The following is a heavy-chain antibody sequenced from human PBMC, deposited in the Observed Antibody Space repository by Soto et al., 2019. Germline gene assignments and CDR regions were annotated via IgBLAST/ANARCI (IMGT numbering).Heavy chain of an antibody. CDR1: GGTFSSYA. D-gene: IGHD4-17*01. Sequence: SVKVSCKASGGTFSSYAISWVRQAPGQGLEWMGGTIPIFGTANYAQKFQCRVTITADKSTSTAYMELSSLRSEDTAVYYCAREDYGGNSAAWGQGTLVTVSS. CDR3: AREDYGGNSAA. J-gene: IGHJ5*02. V-gene: IGHV1-69*06. CDR2: TIPIFGTA.